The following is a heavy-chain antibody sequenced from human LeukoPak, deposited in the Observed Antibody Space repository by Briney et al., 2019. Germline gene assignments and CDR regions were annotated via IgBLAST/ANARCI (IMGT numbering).Heavy chain of an antibody. J-gene: IGHJ4*02. CDR3: GRENRYSGYDWFGY. V-gene: IGHV1-2*02. Sequence: GGSVKVSCQASGYTFTGYYMHWVRQAPGQGLEWMGWINPNSGGTNYAQKFQGRLTMTRDTSISTAYMEVSRLRSDDSAVDYWGRENRYSGYDWFGYWGEGTLVTVSS. D-gene: IGHD5-12*01. CDR1: GYTFTGYY. CDR2: INPNSGGT.